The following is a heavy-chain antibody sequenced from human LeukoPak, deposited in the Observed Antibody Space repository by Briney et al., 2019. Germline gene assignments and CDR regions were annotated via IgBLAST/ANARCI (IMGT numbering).Heavy chain of an antibody. V-gene: IGHV4-59*01. CDR2: INYSGST. Sequence: SETLPLTCTVSGGSISSYYWSWIRQPPGKGLEWIGFINYSGSTNYNPSLKSRVTKSVDTSKNQFSLKLSSVTAADTAIYYCARLTRGSGWTYYFDYWGQGILVTVSS. CDR1: GGSISSYY. J-gene: IGHJ4*02. D-gene: IGHD6-19*01. CDR3: ARLTRGSGWTYYFDY.